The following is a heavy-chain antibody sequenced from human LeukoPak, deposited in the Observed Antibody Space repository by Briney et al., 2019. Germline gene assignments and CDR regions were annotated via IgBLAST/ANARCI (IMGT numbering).Heavy chain of an antibody. CDR2: INHSGST. Sequence: PSETLSLTCAVYGGSFSGYYWSWIRQPPGKGLEWIGEINHSGSTNYNPSLKSRVTISVDTSKNQFSLKLSSVTAADTAVYYCARGSLRDFWSGYYPFDYWGREPWSPSPQ. V-gene: IGHV4-34*01. D-gene: IGHD3-3*01. CDR1: GGSFSGYY. J-gene: IGHJ4*02. CDR3: ARGSLRDFWSGYYPFDY.